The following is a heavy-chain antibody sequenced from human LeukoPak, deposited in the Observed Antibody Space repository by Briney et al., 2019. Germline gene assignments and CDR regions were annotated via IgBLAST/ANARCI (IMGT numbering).Heavy chain of an antibody. V-gene: IGHV3-30*02. CDR2: IGSDGRTT. Sequence: GGSLRLSCAASGFIFSNYGMHWVRQAPGKGLEWVAVIGSDGRTTFYGDSVKGRLTISRDDSKNTLYLQMDSLRAEDTAVYFCAKELEWEVHAFDIWGQGTRVTVSS. D-gene: IGHD3-3*01. CDR3: AKELEWEVHAFDI. CDR1: GFIFSNYG. J-gene: IGHJ3*02.